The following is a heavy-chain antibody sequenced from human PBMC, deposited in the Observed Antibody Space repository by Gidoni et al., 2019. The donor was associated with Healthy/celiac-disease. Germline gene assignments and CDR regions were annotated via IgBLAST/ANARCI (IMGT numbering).Heavy chain of an antibody. D-gene: IGHD3-10*01. Sequence: QVQLQQWGAGLLKPSETLSLTCAVYGSSFCGYYWSWIRQPPGKGLEWIGEINHRGSTNYKPSLKSRVTISVETSKNQFSLKLSSVTAADTAVYYCEREGTLVRGVMRYFQHWGQGTLVTVSS. V-gene: IGHV4-34*01. CDR1: GSSFCGYY. CDR2: INHRGST. J-gene: IGHJ1*01. CDR3: EREGTLVRGVMRYFQH.